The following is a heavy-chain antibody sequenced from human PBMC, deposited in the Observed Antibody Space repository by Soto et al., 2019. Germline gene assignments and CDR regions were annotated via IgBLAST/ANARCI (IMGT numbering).Heavy chain of an antibody. J-gene: IGHJ5*02. CDR3: ARGPTYYDFWSGYLSDNWFDP. D-gene: IGHD3-3*01. CDR2: IYYSGST. CDR1: GGSVSSGSYY. Sequence: SETLSLTCAVSGGSVSSGSYYWSWIRQPPGKGLEWIGYIYYSGSTNYNPSLKSRVTISVDTSKNQFSLKLSSVTAADTAVYYCARGPTYYDFWSGYLSDNWFDPWGQGTLVTVSS. V-gene: IGHV4-61*01.